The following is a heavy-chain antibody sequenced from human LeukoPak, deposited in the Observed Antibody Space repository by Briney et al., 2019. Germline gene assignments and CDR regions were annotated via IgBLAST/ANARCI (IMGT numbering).Heavy chain of an antibody. CDR2: INPKSGGT. Sequence: ASVKVSCKASGYTFTSYYMHWVRQAPGQGLEWMGWINPKSGGTNYAQKFQGRVTMTRDTSISTAYMELTRLRSDDTAVYYCARDFYDILTGYHHYFDYWGQGTLVTVSS. D-gene: IGHD3-9*01. CDR1: GYTFTSYY. CDR3: ARDFYDILTGYHHYFDY. V-gene: IGHV1-2*02. J-gene: IGHJ4*02.